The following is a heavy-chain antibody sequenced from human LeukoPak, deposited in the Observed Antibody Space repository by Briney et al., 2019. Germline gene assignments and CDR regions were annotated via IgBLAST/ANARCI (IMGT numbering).Heavy chain of an antibody. CDR3: AGASGSYFGYYYMDV. V-gene: IGHV3-48*01. CDR1: GFTFSSYS. Sequence: GGSLRLSCAASGFTFSSYSMNWVRQAPGKGLELVSYISSSSSTIYYADPVKGRFTISRDNAKNLLYLQMNSLRAEDTAVYYCAGASGSYFGYYYMDVWGKGTTVTVSS. D-gene: IGHD1-26*01. CDR2: ISSSSSTI. J-gene: IGHJ6*03.